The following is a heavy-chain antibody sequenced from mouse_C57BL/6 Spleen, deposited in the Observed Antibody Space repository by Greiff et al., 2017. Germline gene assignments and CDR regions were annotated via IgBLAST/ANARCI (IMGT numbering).Heavy chain of an antibody. J-gene: IGHJ4*01. CDR2: IYPYNGVS. CDR1: GYSFTGYY. D-gene: IGHD3-2*02. Sequence: VQLKQSGPELVKPGASVKISCKASGYSFTGYYMHWVKQSHGNILDWIGYIYPYNGVSSYNQKFKGKATLTVVKSSCTAYMELRSLSSADSSVYYCAHTAQVLYAMDYWGQGTSVTVSS. V-gene: IGHV1-31*01. CDR3: AHTAQVLYAMDY.